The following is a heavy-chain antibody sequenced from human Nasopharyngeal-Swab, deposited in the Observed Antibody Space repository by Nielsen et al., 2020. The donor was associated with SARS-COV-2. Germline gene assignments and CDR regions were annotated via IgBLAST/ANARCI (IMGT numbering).Heavy chain of an antibody. CDR3: TRGLTGHIVQWNPSPY. CDR1: GFNFNYYS. J-gene: IGHJ4*02. Sequence: GESLKISCAASGFNFNYYSMNWVRQAPGKGLELISYITSGSAIIYYADSVKGRFTLSRDTSKNTGYLQMNTLGADYTALYFCTRGLTGHIVQWNPSPYWGQGTLVTVSS. V-gene: IGHV3-48*01. D-gene: IGHD1-14*01. CDR2: ITSGSAII.